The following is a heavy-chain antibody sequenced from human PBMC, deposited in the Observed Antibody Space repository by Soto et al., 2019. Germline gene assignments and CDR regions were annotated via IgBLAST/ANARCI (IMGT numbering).Heavy chain of an antibody. J-gene: IGHJ4*02. CDR1: GYTFAAFF. Sequence: QVQLVQSGAEVKKPGASVKVSCKTSGYTFAAFFIHWIRQAPGQGLEWMGWINPTSGATVSAQKFKDRVTMTRDTSISTAYLELRGLKSDDTXXYYCXXXPDYGDYWGYVFEYWGQGTPVSVSS. CDR3: XXXPDYGDYWGYVFEY. D-gene: IGHD4-17*01. CDR2: INPTSGAT. V-gene: IGHV1-2*02.